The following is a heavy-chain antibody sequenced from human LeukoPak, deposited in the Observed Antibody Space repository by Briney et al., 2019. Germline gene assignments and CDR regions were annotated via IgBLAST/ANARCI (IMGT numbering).Heavy chain of an antibody. J-gene: IGHJ4*02. Sequence: GESLKISCKGSGYSFTSYWIGWVRQMPGKGLEWMGIIFPGDSDIRYSPSFQGQVTISADKSMSTAYLQRSSLKPSDTAIYYCTRPTLDLGDPIDYWGQGTLVTVSS. CDR1: GYSFTSYW. CDR3: TRPTLDLGDPIDY. D-gene: IGHD4-17*01. CDR2: IFPGDSDI. V-gene: IGHV5-51*01.